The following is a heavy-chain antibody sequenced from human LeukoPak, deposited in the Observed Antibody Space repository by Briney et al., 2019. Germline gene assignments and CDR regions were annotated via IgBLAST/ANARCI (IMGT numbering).Heavy chain of an antibody. CDR3: ARDLSLRAAAKGY. CDR2: INPNSDGT. V-gene: IGHV1-2*02. CDR1: GYTFTGYY. J-gene: IGHJ4*02. D-gene: IGHD6-13*01. Sequence: GASVKVSCKASGYTFTGYYMHWVRQAPGQGLEWMGWINPNSDGTNYAQKFQGRVTMTRDTSISTAYMELSRLRSDDTAVYYCARDLSLRAAAKGYWGQGTLVTVSS.